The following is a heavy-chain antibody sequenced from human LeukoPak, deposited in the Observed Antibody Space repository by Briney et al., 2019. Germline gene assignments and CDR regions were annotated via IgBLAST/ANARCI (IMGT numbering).Heavy chain of an antibody. D-gene: IGHD5-12*01. Sequence: GESLRISCKGSGYSFTSYWIGWVRQMPGKGLEWMGIIYPGDSDTRYSPSFQGQVTISADKSISTAYLQWSSLKASDTAMYYCARQGAATIANYYYYMDVWGKGTTVTVSS. CDR2: IYPGDSDT. CDR3: ARQGAATIANYYYYMDV. V-gene: IGHV5-51*01. J-gene: IGHJ6*03. CDR1: GYSFTSYW.